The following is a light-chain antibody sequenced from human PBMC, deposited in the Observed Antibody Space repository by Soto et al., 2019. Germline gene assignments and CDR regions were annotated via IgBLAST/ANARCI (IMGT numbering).Light chain of an antibody. V-gene: IGKV3-20*01. CDR3: QQYGSSAWT. CDR2: GAS. J-gene: IGKJ1*01. CDR1: QSVSSSS. Sequence: EIVLTQSPGTLSLSPGERVTLSCRASQSVSSSSLAWYQQKPGQAPRLLIYGASSRATGIPDRFSGSGSGTDFTLTIRRLESEDFAVYYCQQYGSSAWTFGQGTKVEIK.